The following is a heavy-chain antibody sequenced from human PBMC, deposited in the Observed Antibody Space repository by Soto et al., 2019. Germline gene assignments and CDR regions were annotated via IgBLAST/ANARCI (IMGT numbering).Heavy chain of an antibody. D-gene: IGHD4-4*01. J-gene: IGHJ4*02. Sequence: SETLSLTCSVSGDSITNTTYYWDWIRQPPGKGLEWFGSVYKSGSTYYNPSLKTRVTVSVDTAKNQFSVELDSVTAADTAVYYCASQRDGYSIDYWGQGSLVTVSS. CDR2: VYKSGST. CDR3: ASQRDGYSIDY. V-gene: IGHV4-39*01. CDR1: GDSITNTTYY.